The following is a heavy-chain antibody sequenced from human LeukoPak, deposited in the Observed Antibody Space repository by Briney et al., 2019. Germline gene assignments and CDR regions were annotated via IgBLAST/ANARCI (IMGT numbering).Heavy chain of an antibody. CDR1: GGSISSYY. CDR2: IYYSGST. Sequence: PSETLSLTCTVSGGSISSYYWSWIRQPPGKGLEWIGYIYYSGSTNYNPSLKSRVTISVDTSKNQFSLKLSSVTAADTAVYYCARRGKYCSSTSCYRRYMDVWGKGTTVTISS. V-gene: IGHV4-59*12. J-gene: IGHJ6*03. D-gene: IGHD2-2*01. CDR3: ARRGKYCSSTSCYRRYMDV.